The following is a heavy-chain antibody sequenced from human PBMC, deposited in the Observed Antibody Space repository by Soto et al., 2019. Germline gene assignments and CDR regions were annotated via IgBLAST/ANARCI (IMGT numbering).Heavy chain of an antibody. V-gene: IGHV4-30-2*01. J-gene: IGHJ4*02. D-gene: IGHD4-17*01. CDR1: GGSLRSGGYS. CDR2: IYHSGST. Sequence: SGTLFPPCPVSGGSLRSGGYSWGWIRQPPGKGLEWIGYIYHSGSTYYNPSLKSRVTISVDRSKNQFSLKLSSVTAADTAVYYCARGVTTVTTIDYWGQGTLVTVSS. CDR3: ARGVTTVTTIDY.